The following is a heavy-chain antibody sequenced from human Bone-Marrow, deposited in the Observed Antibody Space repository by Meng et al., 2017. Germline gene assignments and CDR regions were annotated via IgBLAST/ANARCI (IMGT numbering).Heavy chain of an antibody. CDR3: ARDYRRIVGATGSAFDI. D-gene: IGHD1-26*01. CDR1: GSTFSSYW. V-gene: IGHV3-21*01. J-gene: IGHJ3*02. CDR2: ISSSSSYI. Sequence: GESLKISCAASGSTFSSYWMYWVRQAPGKGLEWVSSISSSSSYIYYADSVKGRFNISRDNAKTSLYLQMNSLRAEDTAVYYCARDYRRIVGATGSAFDIWGQGTMVTVSS.